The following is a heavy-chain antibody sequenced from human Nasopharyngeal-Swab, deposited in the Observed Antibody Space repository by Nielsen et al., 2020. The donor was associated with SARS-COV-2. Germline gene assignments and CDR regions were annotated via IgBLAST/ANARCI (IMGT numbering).Heavy chain of an antibody. Sequence: GESLKISCAASGFTFSNYAMSWVRQAPGKGLEWVSTINNRGDDTHYVDSVRGRFTVSRDNSKNTLYLQMNSLRAEDTAVYYCAKDLRYGIVGATLLDYWGQGTLVTVSS. CDR1: GFTFSNYA. V-gene: IGHV3-23*01. CDR2: INNRGDDT. J-gene: IGHJ4*02. D-gene: IGHD1-26*01. CDR3: AKDLRYGIVGATLLDY.